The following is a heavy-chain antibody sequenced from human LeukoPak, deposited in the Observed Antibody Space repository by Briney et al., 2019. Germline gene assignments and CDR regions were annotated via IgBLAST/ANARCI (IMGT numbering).Heavy chain of an antibody. CDR3: ANDAYYNFWSGPAGDY. V-gene: IGHV3-21*04. CDR2: ISSSSSNI. Sequence: PGGSLRLSCAASGFTFSSYSMNWVRQAPGKGLEWVSSISSSSSNIYYADSVKGRFTISRDNSKNTLYLQMNSLRAEDTAVYYCANDAYYNFWSGPAGDYWGQGTLVTVSS. J-gene: IGHJ4*02. CDR1: GFTFSSYS. D-gene: IGHD3-3*01.